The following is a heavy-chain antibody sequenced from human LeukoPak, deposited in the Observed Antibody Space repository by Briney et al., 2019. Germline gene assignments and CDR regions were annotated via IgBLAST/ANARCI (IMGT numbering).Heavy chain of an antibody. V-gene: IGHV5-51*01. Sequence: GESLKISCKASGYSFTSYWIGWVRQMPGKGLEWMGIIYPGDSDTRYNPSFQGQVTISADKSISTAYLQWSSLKASDTAMYYCARLRVGSSSYNWFDPWGQGTLVTVSS. J-gene: IGHJ5*02. CDR2: IYPGDSDT. D-gene: IGHD6-13*01. CDR1: GYSFTSYW. CDR3: ARLRVGSSSYNWFDP.